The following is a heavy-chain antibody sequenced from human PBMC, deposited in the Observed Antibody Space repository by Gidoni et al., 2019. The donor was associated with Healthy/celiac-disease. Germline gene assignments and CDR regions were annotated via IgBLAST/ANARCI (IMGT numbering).Heavy chain of an antibody. Sequence: EVQLVASGGGLVKPGVSLRLSCAASGFNFSSYSMSWVRQSPGKGLEGVSSISSSSSYIYYADSVKGRFTISRDNAKNSLYLQMNSLRAEDTAVYYCARDLTEEYLLGAFDIWGQGTMVTVSS. CDR2: ISSSSSYI. D-gene: IGHD2-2*01. V-gene: IGHV3-21*01. CDR1: GFNFSSYS. J-gene: IGHJ3*02. CDR3: ARDLTEEYLLGAFDI.